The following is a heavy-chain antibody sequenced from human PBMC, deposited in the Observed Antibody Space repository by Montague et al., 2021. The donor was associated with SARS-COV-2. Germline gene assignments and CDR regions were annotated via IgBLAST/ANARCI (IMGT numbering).Heavy chain of an antibody. CDR3: ARAQNTCFIANCVNYFDV. D-gene: IGHD1-1*01. Sequence: SETLSLTCAVYGGSFSGYYWTWIRQSPGKGLEWIGYVHYTGSTKYNPSLKTRVSPSLDTPKNHFSLHLSSVTAADTAIYFCARAQNTCFIANCVNYFDVWGLGALVTVSS. CDR1: GGSFSGYY. J-gene: IGHJ4*02. CDR2: VHYTGST. V-gene: IGHV4-34*11.